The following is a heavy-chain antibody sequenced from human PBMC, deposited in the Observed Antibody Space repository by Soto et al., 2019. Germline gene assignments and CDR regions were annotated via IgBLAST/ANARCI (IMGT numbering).Heavy chain of an antibody. CDR1: GYTFTSYD. V-gene: IGHV1-8*01. Sequence: ASVKVSCKASGYTFTSYDINWVRQATGQGLEWMGWMNPNSGDTGYAQKFQGRVTMTRNTSISTAYMELSSLRSEDTAVYYCARVGPQRYCSSASCPTDYWGQGTLVTAPQ. CDR2: MNPNSGDT. J-gene: IGHJ4*02. D-gene: IGHD2-2*01. CDR3: ARVGPQRYCSSASCPTDY.